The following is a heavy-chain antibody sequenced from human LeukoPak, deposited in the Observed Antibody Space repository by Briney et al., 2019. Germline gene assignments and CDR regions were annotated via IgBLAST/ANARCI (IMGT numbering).Heavy chain of an antibody. V-gene: IGHV3-23*01. CDR3: AKDGRQRKTYFYGSGSANAFDI. CDR1: GFTFSTYA. J-gene: IGHJ3*02. Sequence: GGSLRLSCADSGFTFSTYAMSWVRQAPGKGLEWVSNISGSGVSGGNTYYADSVKGRFTISRDNSKSTLYLQMNSLRAEDTAVYYCAKDGRQRKTYFYGSGSANAFDIWGQGTMVTVSS. D-gene: IGHD3-10*01. CDR2: ISGSGVSGGNT.